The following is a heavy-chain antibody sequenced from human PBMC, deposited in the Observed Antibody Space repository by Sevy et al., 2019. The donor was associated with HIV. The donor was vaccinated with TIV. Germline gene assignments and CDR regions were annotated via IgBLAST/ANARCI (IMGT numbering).Heavy chain of an antibody. CDR1: GFTFSDYR. V-gene: IGHV3-30*04. J-gene: IGHJ4*02. Sequence: GGSLRLSCAASGFTFSDYRMHWVRQAPGKGLEWVAVISYDGRNNKYNADSVKGRFTISRDNFKNTVYLQMSSLRAEDTAIYYCARDRGEILSSAFDYWGQGTLVTVSS. D-gene: IGHD3-16*01. CDR3: ARDRGEILSSAFDY. CDR2: ISYDGRNNK.